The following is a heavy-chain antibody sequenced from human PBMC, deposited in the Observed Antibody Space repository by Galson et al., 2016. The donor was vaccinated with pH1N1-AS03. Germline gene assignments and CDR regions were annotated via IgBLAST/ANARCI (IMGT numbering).Heavy chain of an antibody. CDR2: IYYAWST. J-gene: IGHJ4*02. CDR3: SKQRLQQVNPFDI. V-gene: IGHV4-39*01. D-gene: IGHD1-1*01. Sequence: ETLSLTCTVSGGSSSSSSDYWGWIRQPPGKGLEWIGSIYYAWSTYYNPSLKSRVTISVDKSKNQISLKLSSVTASDTAVYYCSKQRLQQVNPFDIWGPGTLVTVSS. CDR1: GGSSSSSSDY.